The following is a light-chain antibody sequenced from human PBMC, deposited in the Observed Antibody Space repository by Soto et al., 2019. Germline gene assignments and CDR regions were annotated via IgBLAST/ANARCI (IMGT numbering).Light chain of an antibody. CDR2: GAS. Sequence: EIVLTQSPGTLALSPGERATLSCRASQGFSLSYLAWYQQRPGQAPRLLIFGASGRATGVPDRFSGDASGTDFTLTISRLEPEDFAVYYCQHYGTSPPYTFGPGTNLEIK. CDR3: QHYGTSPPYT. V-gene: IGKV3-20*01. J-gene: IGKJ2*01. CDR1: QGFSLSY.